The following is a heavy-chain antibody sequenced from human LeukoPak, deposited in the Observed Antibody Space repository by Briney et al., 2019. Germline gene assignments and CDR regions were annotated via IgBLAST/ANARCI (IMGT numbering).Heavy chain of an antibody. V-gene: IGHV3-33*01. D-gene: IGHD6-6*01. J-gene: IGHJ4*02. CDR3: ARDRGSSSNELDPHFDY. Sequence: GRSLRLSCAASGFTFSSYGMHWVRQAPGKGLEWVAVIWYDGSEKYYVDSVKGRFTISRDNAKNSLYLQMNSLRAEDTAVYYCARDRGSSSNELDPHFDYWGQGTLVTVSS. CDR2: IWYDGSEK. CDR1: GFTFSSYG.